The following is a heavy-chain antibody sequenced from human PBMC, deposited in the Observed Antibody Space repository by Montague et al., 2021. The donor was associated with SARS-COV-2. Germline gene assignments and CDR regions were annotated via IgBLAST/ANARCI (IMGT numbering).Heavy chain of an antibody. V-gene: IGHV4-39*02. CDR2: IHYSGST. J-gene: IGHJ6*02. D-gene: IGHD6-13*01. CDR1: GASISSSNYY. Sequence: SETLSLTCTVSGASISSSNYYWGWIRQPPGKGLEWIATIHYSGSTYYKPSLKSRLTISVDTSKNQFSLRLSSVTAADTAVYYCARDSIAAAGIGYYYYYGMDVWGQGTTVTVSS. CDR3: ARDSIAAAGIGYYYYYGMDV.